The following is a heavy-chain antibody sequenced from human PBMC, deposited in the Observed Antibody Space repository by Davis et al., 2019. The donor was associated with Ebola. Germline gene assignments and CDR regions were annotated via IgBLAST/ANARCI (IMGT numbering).Heavy chain of an antibody. J-gene: IGHJ4*02. CDR2: IKQDGSEK. D-gene: IGHD1-14*01. V-gene: IGHV3-7*03. CDR3: ATVRYDLGQAY. Sequence: GESLKISCAASGFTFSSYWMSWVRQAPGKGLEWVANIKQDGSEKYYVDSVKGRFTISRDNAKNSLYLQMNSLRAEDTAVYYCATVRYDLGQAYWGQGTLVTVSS. CDR1: GFTFSSYW.